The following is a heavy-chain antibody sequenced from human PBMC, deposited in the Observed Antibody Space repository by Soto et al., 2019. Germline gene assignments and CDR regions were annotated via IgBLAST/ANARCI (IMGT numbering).Heavy chain of an antibody. Sequence: SVKVSCKASGRSFRTVPFSCVRQAPGQVLEWMGGITPVFGTANYAQKFQGRVTITADESTTTAYMELNSLRYEDTAIYFCASGKFGTHFFDYWGQGTQVTVSS. CDR2: ITPVFGTA. CDR1: GRSFRTVP. D-gene: IGHD3-10*01. CDR3: ASGKFGTHFFDY. V-gene: IGHV1-69*13. J-gene: IGHJ4*02.